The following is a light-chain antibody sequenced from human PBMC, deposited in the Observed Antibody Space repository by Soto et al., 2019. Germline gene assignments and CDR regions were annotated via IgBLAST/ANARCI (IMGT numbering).Light chain of an antibody. Sequence: QSALTQPPSASGSPGQSVTISCTGTSSDVGGYKFVSWYQQHPGKAPKLLIYEVTQRPSGVPDRFSGSKSGNTASLTVSGLQAEDDADYYCSSYAGSNMGVFGTGTKLTV. V-gene: IGLV2-8*01. J-gene: IGLJ1*01. CDR1: SSDVGGYKF. CDR3: SSYAGSNMGV. CDR2: EVT.